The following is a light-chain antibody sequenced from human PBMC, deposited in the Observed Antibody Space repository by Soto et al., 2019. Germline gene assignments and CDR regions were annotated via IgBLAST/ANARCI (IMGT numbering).Light chain of an antibody. J-gene: IGKJ5*01. Sequence: DIVMTQSPDSLAVSLGERATINCKSSLSVLYSSNYKNYLAWYQQKPGQPPKLLIYWASTRESGVPDRFTGSGSGTDFTLTISSLQAEDVAVYYCQQYYDTPITFGQGTRLEIK. CDR1: LSVLYSSNYKNY. CDR3: QQYYDTPIT. V-gene: IGKV4-1*01. CDR2: WAS.